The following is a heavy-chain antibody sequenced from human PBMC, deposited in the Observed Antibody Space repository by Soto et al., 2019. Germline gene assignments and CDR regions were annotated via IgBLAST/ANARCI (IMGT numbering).Heavy chain of an antibody. Sequence: GASVVSCKTSGYTFTDYFIHWVRQAPGQGLEWMGIISLYHHSTSYAQKFQGRLTVTNDTSTTTVYMELSSLTSEDTAVYWCARELYSCGGDCPYYMDYWGQGTLVTVSS. V-gene: IGHV1-46*01. CDR2: ISLYHHST. CDR1: GYTFTDYF. CDR3: ARELYSCGGDCPYYMDY. D-gene: IGHD2-21*02. J-gene: IGHJ4*02.